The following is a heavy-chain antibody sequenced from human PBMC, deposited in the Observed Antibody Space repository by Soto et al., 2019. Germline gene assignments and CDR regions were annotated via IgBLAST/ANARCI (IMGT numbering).Heavy chain of an antibody. Sequence: SETLSLTCTVSGYPITSHCWSWIRQPPGRGLQWIGHLCYSGNTYYNPSLKSRVTISVDTSKNQFSLKLSSVTAADTAVYYCARTIYYYDSSGYPPAWFDPWGQGTLVTVSS. D-gene: IGHD3-22*01. V-gene: IGHV4-59*08. CDR2: LCYSGNT. CDR1: GYPITSHC. J-gene: IGHJ5*02. CDR3: ARTIYYYDSSGYPPAWFDP.